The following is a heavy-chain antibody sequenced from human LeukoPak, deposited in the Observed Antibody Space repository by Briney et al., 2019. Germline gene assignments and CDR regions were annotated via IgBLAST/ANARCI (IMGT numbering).Heavy chain of an antibody. CDR3: ARDFDGPRASDY. D-gene: IGHD4-17*01. CDR2: INTDGSYS. J-gene: IGHJ4*02. Sequence: GESLRLSCAASGFTFSYFWMHWFRQTPGKGLVWVSCINTDGSYSTYADSVKGRFTISRDNVRNTLYLQMNSLRAEDSAVYYCARDFDGPRASDYWGQGISVTVSS. V-gene: IGHV3-74*01. CDR1: GFTFSYFW.